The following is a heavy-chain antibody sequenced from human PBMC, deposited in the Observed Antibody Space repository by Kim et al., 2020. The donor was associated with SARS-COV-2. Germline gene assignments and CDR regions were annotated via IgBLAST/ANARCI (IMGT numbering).Heavy chain of an antibody. CDR2: IYYSGST. J-gene: IGHJ4*02. V-gene: IGHV4-59*01. CDR3: ARAYPPDRLDY. D-gene: IGHD3-16*02. CDR1: GGSISSYY. Sequence: SETLSLTCTVSGGSISSYYWSWIRQPPGKGLEWIGYIYYSGSTNYNPSLKSRVTISVDTSKNQFSLKLSSVTAADTAVYYCARAYPPDRLDYWGQGTLVT.